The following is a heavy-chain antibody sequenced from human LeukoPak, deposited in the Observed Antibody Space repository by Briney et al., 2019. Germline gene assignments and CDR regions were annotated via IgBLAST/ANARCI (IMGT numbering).Heavy chain of an antibody. J-gene: IGHJ4*02. CDR3: ARAFGDTAMVIFDY. Sequence: SQTLPLTCAISGDSVSSNSAAWNWIRQSPSRGLEWLGRTYYRSKWYNDYAVSVKSRITINPDTSKNQVSLQLNSVTPEDTAVYYCARAFGDTAMVIFDYWGQGTLVTVSS. CDR2: TYYRSKWYN. V-gene: IGHV6-1*01. D-gene: IGHD5-18*01. CDR1: GDSVSSNSAA.